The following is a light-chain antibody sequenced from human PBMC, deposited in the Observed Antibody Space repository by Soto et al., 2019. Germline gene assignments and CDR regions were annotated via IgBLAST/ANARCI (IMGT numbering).Light chain of an antibody. J-gene: IGKJ1*01. Sequence: DIQMTQSPSSLSASVGDRVTITCRASQGIGNYLAWYQQKPGKVPKLLIYAASTLQSGVPSQFSGSGSGTDFTLTISSLQPEDVATYYCQKYNSAPLTFGQGTKVEFK. V-gene: IGKV1-27*01. CDR1: QGIGNY. CDR2: AAS. CDR3: QKYNSAPLT.